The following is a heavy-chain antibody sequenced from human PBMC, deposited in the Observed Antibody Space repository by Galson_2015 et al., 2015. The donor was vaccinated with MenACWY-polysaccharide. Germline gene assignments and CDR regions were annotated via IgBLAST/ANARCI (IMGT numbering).Heavy chain of an antibody. D-gene: IGHD1-7*01. V-gene: IGHV3-21*01. CDR1: GFTFSSYS. CDR2: ISSSSSYI. Sequence: SLRLSCAASGFTFSSYSMNWVRQAPGKGLGWVSSISSSSSYIYYADSVKGRFTISRDNAKNSLYLQMNSLRAEDTAVYYCATRDGDNWSYVSAFDIWGQGTMVTVSS. J-gene: IGHJ3*02. CDR3: ATRDGDNWSYVSAFDI.